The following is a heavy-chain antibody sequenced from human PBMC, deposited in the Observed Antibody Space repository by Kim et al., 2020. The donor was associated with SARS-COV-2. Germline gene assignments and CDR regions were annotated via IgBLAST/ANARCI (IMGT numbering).Heavy chain of an antibody. CDR2: ISSSGSTI. V-gene: IGHV3-48*03. D-gene: IGHD3-3*01. J-gene: IGHJ6*03. CDR3: ARDRSITIFGVVKDYYYMDV. CDR1: GFTFSSYE. Sequence: GSLRLSCAASGFTFSSYEMNWVRQAPGKGLEWVSYISSSGSTIYYADSVKGRFTISRDNAKNSLYLQMNSLRAEDTAVYYCARDRSITIFGVVKDYYYMDVWGEGTTATVSS.